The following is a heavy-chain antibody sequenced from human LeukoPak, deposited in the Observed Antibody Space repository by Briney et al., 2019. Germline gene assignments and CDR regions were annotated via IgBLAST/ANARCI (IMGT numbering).Heavy chain of an antibody. CDR1: GFTFDDYG. V-gene: IGHV3-20*04. Sequence: GGSLRLSCAASGFTFDDYGMSWVRQAPGKGLEWVSGINWNGGSTGYADSVKGRFTISRDNAKNSLYLQMNSLRAEDTASYYCARAAVAESRYYYYMDVWGKGTTVTVSS. J-gene: IGHJ6*03. CDR3: ARAAVAESRYYYYMDV. D-gene: IGHD6-19*01. CDR2: INWNGGST.